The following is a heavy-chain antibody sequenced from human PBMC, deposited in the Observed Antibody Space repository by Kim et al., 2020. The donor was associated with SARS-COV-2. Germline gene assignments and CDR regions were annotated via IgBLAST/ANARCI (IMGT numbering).Heavy chain of an antibody. V-gene: IGHV4-59*13. CDR1: GGSISSYY. D-gene: IGHD4-17*01. CDR3: ARVQYGDSYYYYYYGMDV. J-gene: IGHJ6*02. CDR2: IYYSGST. Sequence: SETLSLTCTVSGGSISSYYWSWIRQPPGKGLEWIGYIYYSGSTNYNPSLKSRVTISVDTSKNQFSLKLSSVTAADTAVYYCARVQYGDSYYYYYYGMDVWGQGTTVTVSS.